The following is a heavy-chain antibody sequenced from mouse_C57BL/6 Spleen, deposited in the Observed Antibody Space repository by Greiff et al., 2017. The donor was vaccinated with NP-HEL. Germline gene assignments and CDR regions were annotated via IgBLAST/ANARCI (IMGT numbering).Heavy chain of an antibody. CDR3: ALLRQRDY. CDR2: INPNNGGT. J-gene: IGHJ2*01. D-gene: IGHD2-12*01. Sequence: EVQLQQSGPELVKPGASVKISCKASGYTFTDYYMNWVKQSHGKSLEWIGDINPNNGGTSYNQKFKGKATLTVDNSSSTAYMELRSLTSEDSAVYYCALLRQRDYWGQGTTLTVSS. V-gene: IGHV1-26*01. CDR1: GYTFTDYY.